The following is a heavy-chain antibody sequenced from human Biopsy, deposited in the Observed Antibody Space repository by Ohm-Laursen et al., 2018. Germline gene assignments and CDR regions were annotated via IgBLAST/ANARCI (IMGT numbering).Heavy chain of an antibody. CDR2: ISHSGST. V-gene: IGHV4-31*01. Sequence: TLSLTCTVSGASISSAAYHWSWIRQLPGKGPEWIGYISHSGSTSYNPSLRSLVTISTDTSTNQFSLKVRSVTAADTAMYYCAGATSGTSLYDPWGQGILVIVSS. J-gene: IGHJ5*02. CDR3: AGATSGTSLYDP. D-gene: IGHD6-13*01. CDR1: GASISSAAYH.